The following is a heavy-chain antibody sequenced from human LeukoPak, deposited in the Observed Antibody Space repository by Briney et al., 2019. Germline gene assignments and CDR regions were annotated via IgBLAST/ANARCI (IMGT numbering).Heavy chain of an antibody. CDR2: IYHSGST. V-gene: IGHV4-38-2*02. Sequence: SEALSLTCTVSGYSISSGYYWGWIRQPPGKGLEWIGSIYHSGSTYYNPSLKSRVTISVDTSKNQFSLKLSSVAAADTAVYYCARVLRPYSYGFDYWGQGTLVTVSS. CDR1: GYSISSGYY. CDR3: ARVLRPYSYGFDY. D-gene: IGHD5-18*01. J-gene: IGHJ4*02.